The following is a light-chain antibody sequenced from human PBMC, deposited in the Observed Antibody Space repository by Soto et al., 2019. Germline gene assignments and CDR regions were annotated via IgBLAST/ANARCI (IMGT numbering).Light chain of an antibody. CDR2: GAS. J-gene: IGKJ2*01. V-gene: IGKV3-20*01. CDR1: QSVSSSY. Sequence: EIVLTQSPGTLSLSPGERATLSCRASQSVSSSYLAWYQQKPGQAPRLLIYGASSRATGIPEGFSGSGSGADVTLTLSRLEPEDFAVYYCQQYGISPPTFGQGTKREIK. CDR3: QQYGISPPT.